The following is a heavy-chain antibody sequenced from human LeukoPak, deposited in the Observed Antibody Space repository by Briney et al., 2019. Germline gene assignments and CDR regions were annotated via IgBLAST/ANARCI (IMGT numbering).Heavy chain of an antibody. CDR1: GFTFSSYA. CDR3: ASATRDIVVVVAALRGAFDI. CDR2: ISGSGGST. J-gene: IGHJ3*02. Sequence: PGGSLRLSCAASGFTFSSYAMSWVRQAPGKGLGWVSAISGSGGSTYYADSVKGRFTISRDNSKNTLYLQMNSLRAEDTAVYYCASATRDIVVVVAALRGAFDIWGQGTMVTVSS. V-gene: IGHV3-23*01. D-gene: IGHD2-15*01.